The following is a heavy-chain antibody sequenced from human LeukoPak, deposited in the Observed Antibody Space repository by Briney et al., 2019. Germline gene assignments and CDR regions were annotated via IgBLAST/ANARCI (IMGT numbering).Heavy chain of an antibody. CDR3: ARGHVSYYYYGMDV. CDR2: ISSSSSYI. J-gene: IGHJ6*02. V-gene: IGHV3-21*01. Sequence: GGSLRLSCAASGSTFSSYSMNWVRQAPGKGLEWVSSISSSSSYIYYADSVKGRFTISRDNAKNSLYLQMNSLRAEDTAVYYCARGHVSYYYYGMDVWGQGTTVTVSS. CDR1: GSTFSSYS.